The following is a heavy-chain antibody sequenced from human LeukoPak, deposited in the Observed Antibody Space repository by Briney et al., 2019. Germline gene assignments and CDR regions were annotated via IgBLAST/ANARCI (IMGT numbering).Heavy chain of an antibody. V-gene: IGHV4-31*03. J-gene: IGHJ4*02. CDR3: ARDRDHYYFDC. CDR2: IYYSGST. Sequence: PSETLSLTCTVSGGPISSGGYFWSWIRQHPGKGLEWIGHIYYSGSTYHNPSLKSRVTISVDTSKNQFSLKLSSVTAADTAVYYCARDRDHYYFDCWGQGTLVTVSS. CDR1: GGPISSGGYF.